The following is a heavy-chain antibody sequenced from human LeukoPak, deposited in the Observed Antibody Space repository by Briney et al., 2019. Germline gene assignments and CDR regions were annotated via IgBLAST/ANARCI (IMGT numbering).Heavy chain of an antibody. CDR2: ISGYNGKT. D-gene: IGHD1-14*01. J-gene: IGHJ4*02. V-gene: IGHV1-18*04. CDR3: ARGDQTWTNQIDY. CDR1: GYTFTRHY. Sequence: ASVKVSCKASGYTFTRHYMHWVRQAPGQGLEWMGWISGYNGKTNYAQRLQGRVTMTTDTSTSTAYMELRSLRSDDTAVYYCARGDQTWTNQIDYWGQGTLVTVSS.